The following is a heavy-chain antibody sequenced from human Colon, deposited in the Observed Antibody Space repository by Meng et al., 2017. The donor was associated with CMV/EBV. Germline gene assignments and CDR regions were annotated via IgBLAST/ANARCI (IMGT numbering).Heavy chain of an antibody. J-gene: IGHJ5*01. D-gene: IGHD5-24*01. CDR3: AAQRRAGFDS. V-gene: IGHV3-53*01. CDR1: GFHVRSHY. Sequence: VESGGGLSRPGGSLRPSGTAFGFHVRSHYMSWVRQAPGKGLEWVSVIYRGGSTYYADSVKGRFTISGDNAENTLYLQMDSLRVDDTAVYYCAAQRRAGFDSWGQGTLVTVSS. CDR2: IYRGGST.